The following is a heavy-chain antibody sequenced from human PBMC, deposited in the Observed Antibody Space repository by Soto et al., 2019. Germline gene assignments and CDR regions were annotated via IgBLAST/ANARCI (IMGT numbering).Heavy chain of an antibody. D-gene: IGHD1-1*01. CDR1: GYTFTSFG. J-gene: IGHJ4*02. V-gene: IGHV1-18*01. Sequence: VQLVQSGAEVKKPGASVRVSCKASGYTFTSFGLSWVRQAPGQGPEWMGWISPESDKATYAHKFQGRITMTTDTSTTTANMDLTSLRSDDRAVYYCTRELFFISPSTVTTDAYWGQGTLASVS. CDR3: TRELFFISPSTVTTDAY. CDR2: ISPESDKA.